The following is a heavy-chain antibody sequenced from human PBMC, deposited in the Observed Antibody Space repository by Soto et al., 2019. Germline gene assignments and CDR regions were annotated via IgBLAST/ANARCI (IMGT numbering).Heavy chain of an antibody. Sequence: GGSLRLSCAASGFTFSSYAMSWVRQAPGKGLEWVSAISGSGGSTYYADSVKGRFTISRDNSKNTLYLQMNSLRAEDTAVYYCASNYDYIWGSKKPVDYWGQGTLVTVSS. CDR2: ISGSGGST. D-gene: IGHD3-16*01. CDR1: GFTFSSYA. V-gene: IGHV3-23*01. J-gene: IGHJ4*02. CDR3: ASNYDYIWGSKKPVDY.